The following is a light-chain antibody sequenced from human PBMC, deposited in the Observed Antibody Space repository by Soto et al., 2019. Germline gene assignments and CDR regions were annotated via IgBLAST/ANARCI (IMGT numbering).Light chain of an antibody. CDR3: CSYPASYV. Sequence: QSALTQPRSVSGSPGQSVTISCTGTSSDVGGYNYVSWYQQHPGKAPKLMIYDVSKQPSGVPDRFSGSKSGNTASLTISGLQAEDEADYYCCSYPASYVFGTGSKVPVL. CDR2: DVS. CDR1: SSDVGGYNY. J-gene: IGLJ1*01. V-gene: IGLV2-11*01.